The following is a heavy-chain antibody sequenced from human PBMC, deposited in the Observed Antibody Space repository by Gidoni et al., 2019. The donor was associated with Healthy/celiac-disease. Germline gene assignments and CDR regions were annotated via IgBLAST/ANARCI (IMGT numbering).Heavy chain of an antibody. CDR2: ISGSGGST. CDR3: AKTFIAARIYYMDV. J-gene: IGHJ6*03. CDR1: GFPFSSYA. D-gene: IGHD6-6*01. Sequence: EVQLLESGGGLVQPGGFLSLSCAASGFPFSSYAMSWVRQAPGKGVEGLSAISGSGGSTYYADSVKGRFTISRDNSKNTLYLQMNSLRAEDTAVYYCAKTFIAARIYYMDVWGKGTTVTVSS. V-gene: IGHV3-23*01.